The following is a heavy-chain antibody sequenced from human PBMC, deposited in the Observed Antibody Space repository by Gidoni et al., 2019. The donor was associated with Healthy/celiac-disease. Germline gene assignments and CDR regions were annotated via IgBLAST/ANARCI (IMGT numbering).Heavy chain of an antibody. J-gene: IGHJ4*02. CDR2: IYYSGST. Sequence: QLQLQESGPGLVKPSETLSLTCTVSGGPISSSRYYWGWIRQPPGKGLEWIGSIYYSGSTYYNPSLKSRVTISVDTSKNQFSLKLSSVTAADTAVYYCARAVEPKDCGGDCYSLSFDYWGQGTLVTVSS. V-gene: IGHV4-39*01. D-gene: IGHD2-21*02. CDR3: ARAVEPKDCGGDCYSLSFDY. CDR1: GGPISSSRYY.